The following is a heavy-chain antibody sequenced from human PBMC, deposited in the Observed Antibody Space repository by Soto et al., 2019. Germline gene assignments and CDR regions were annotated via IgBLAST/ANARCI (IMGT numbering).Heavy chain of an antibody. Sequence: EVQLVESGGGLIQPGGSLRLSCAVSGFTVSNNYMSWVLQAPGKGLEGVSVIYSGGYTAYGDSVKGRFTISRDNSKNTLYLQMNSRSAAVRPVYSWATTPGGGGYWGQGTLVTVSS. CDR2: IYSGGYT. J-gene: IGHJ4*02. CDR1: GFTVSNNY. V-gene: IGHV3-53*01. D-gene: IGHD3-10*01. CDR3: ATTPGGGGY.